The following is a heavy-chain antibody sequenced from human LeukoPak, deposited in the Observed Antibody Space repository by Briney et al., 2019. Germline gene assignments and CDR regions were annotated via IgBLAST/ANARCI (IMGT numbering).Heavy chain of an antibody. D-gene: IGHD4-17*01. V-gene: IGHV1-69*04. J-gene: IGHJ5*02. CDR2: IIPILGIA. Sequence: SVKVSCKASGGTFSSYAISWVRQAPGQGLEWMGRIIPILGIANYAQKFQGRVTITADKSTSTAYMELSSLRSEDTAVYYCARDQNYGDYKNWFDPWGQGTLVTVSS. CDR1: GGTFSSYA. CDR3: ARDQNYGDYKNWFDP.